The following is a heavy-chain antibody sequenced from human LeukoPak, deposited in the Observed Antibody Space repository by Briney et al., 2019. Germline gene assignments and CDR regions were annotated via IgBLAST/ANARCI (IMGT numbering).Heavy chain of an antibody. CDR1: GFTFSSYA. V-gene: IGHV3-23*01. CDR2: FSGSGGTT. Sequence: PGGSLRLSCAASGFTFSSYAMNWVRQAPGRGLEWVSGFSGSGGTTYYADSVKGRFIISRDNSKNTLYLQMNSLRAEDTAVYYCANGNRCTSPNCLGYYYFYMDVWGKGTTVTVSS. J-gene: IGHJ6*03. D-gene: IGHD2-8*01. CDR3: ANGNRCTSPNCLGYYYFYMDV.